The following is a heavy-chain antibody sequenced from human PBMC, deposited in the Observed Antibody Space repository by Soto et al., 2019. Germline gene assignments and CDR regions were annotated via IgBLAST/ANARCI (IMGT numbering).Heavy chain of an antibody. V-gene: IGHV3-30*18. D-gene: IGHD2-15*01. CDR3: AKDSGVAAIDENDYFDY. J-gene: IGHJ4*02. Sequence: GGSLRLSCAASGFTFSSYGMHWVRQAPGKGLEWVAVISYDGSNKYYADSVKGRFTISRDNSKKPLYLQMNSLRAEDTAVYYCAKDSGVAAIDENDYFDYWGQGTLVTVSS. CDR1: GFTFSSYG. CDR2: ISYDGSNK.